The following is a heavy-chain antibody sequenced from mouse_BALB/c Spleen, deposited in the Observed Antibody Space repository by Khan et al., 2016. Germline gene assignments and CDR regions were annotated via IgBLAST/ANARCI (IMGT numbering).Heavy chain of an antibody. Sequence: QVQLQQSGAELAKPGASVKMSCKASGYTFTSYWMHWVKKRPGQGLEWIGYINPSTGYTEYNQKFKDKATLTADKSSSTAYMQLSSLTSEDSAVYYCASRYDVYYAMDYWGQGTSVTVSS. CDR2: INPSTGYT. V-gene: IGHV1-7*01. CDR1: GYTFTSYW. CDR3: ASRYDVYYAMDY. D-gene: IGHD2-14*01. J-gene: IGHJ4*01.